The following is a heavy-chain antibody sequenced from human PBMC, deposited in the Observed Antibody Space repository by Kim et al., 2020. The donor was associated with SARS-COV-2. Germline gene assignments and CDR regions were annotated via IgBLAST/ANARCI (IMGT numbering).Heavy chain of an antibody. D-gene: IGHD1-26*01. CDR3: ARAGGGSYYYGIDV. CDR1: GFTFSSYA. J-gene: IGHJ6*02. Sequence: GGSLRLSCAASGFTFSSYAMHWVRQAPGKGLEWVAVISYDGSNKYYADSVKGRFTISRDNSKNTLYLQMNSLRAEDTAVYYCARAGGGSYYYGIDVWGQG. CDR2: ISYDGSNK. V-gene: IGHV3-30-3*01.